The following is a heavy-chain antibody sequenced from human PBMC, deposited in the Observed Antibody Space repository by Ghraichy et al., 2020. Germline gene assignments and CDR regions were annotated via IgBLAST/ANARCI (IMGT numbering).Heavy chain of an antibody. CDR3: ARGDDYEYYYYCMDV. D-gene: IGHD4-17*01. Sequence: SGPTLVKPTETLTLTCTVSGFSLSNARMGVSWIRQPPGKALEWLAHIFSNDEKSYSTSLKSRLTISKDTSKSQVVLTMTNMDPVDTATYYCARGDDYEYYYYCMDVWGQGTTVTVSS. CDR2: IFSNDEK. CDR1: GFSLSNARMG. V-gene: IGHV2-26*01. J-gene: IGHJ6*02.